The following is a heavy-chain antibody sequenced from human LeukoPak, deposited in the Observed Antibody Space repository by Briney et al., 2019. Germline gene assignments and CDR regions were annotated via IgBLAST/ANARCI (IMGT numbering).Heavy chain of an antibody. CDR3: TSVPYVRANWFDP. D-gene: IGHD2-2*01. V-gene: IGHV3-49*04. CDR1: GFTFGDYA. J-gene: IGHJ5*02. CDR2: ISSKAYGGTT. Sequence: GGSLRLSCTASGFTFGDYAMSWVRQAPGKGLEWVGFISSKAYGGTTEYAASVKGRFTISRDDSKSIAYLQMNSLKTEDTAVYYCTSVPYVRANWFDPWGQGTLVTVSS.